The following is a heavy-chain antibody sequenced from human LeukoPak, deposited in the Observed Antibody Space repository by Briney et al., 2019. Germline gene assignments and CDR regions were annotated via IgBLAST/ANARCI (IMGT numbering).Heavy chain of an antibody. CDR3: AHNGLYH. CDR2: TYWNDDQ. D-gene: IGHD2-2*03. CDR1: GFSLSTSGVG. V-gene: IGHV2-5*01. Sequence: SGPTLVKPTQTLTLTCTFSGFSLSTSGVGVAWMRQSPGQAPEWLAVTYWNDDQRYSPSLKSRLTITKDTSKNQVVLTMTNMDPADTATYHCAHNGLYHWGEGTLVSVSS. J-gene: IGHJ5*02.